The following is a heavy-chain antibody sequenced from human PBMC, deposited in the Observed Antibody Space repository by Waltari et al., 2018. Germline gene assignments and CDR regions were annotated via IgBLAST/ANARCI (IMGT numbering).Heavy chain of an antibody. CDR2: ISSSGSTI. V-gene: IGHV3-11*01. J-gene: IGHJ4*02. D-gene: IGHD3-22*01. CDR1: GFTFSDYY. Sequence: QVQLVESGGALVKPGGSLRLSCAACGFTFSDYYISCVRQAPGKGLEWVSYISSSGSTIYYADSVKGRFTISRDNAKNSLYLQMNSLRAEDTAVYYCAREAYYDSSGYWGYWGQGTLVTVSS. CDR3: AREAYYDSSGYWGY.